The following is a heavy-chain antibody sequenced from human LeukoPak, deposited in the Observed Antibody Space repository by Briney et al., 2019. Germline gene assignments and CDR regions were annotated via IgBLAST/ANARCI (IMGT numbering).Heavy chain of an antibody. CDR3: AKDTRAFGDGYNWFVY. V-gene: IGHV3-9*01. Sequence: GGSLRLSCAASGFTFADYAMHWVRQAQGKGLEWVSGISWNSGSIGYADSVKSRFTISRDNAKNSLYLQMTSLRAEDTALYYCAKDTRAFGDGYNWFVYWGQGTLVTVSS. CDR1: GFTFADYA. D-gene: IGHD5-24*01. J-gene: IGHJ4*02. CDR2: ISWNSGSI.